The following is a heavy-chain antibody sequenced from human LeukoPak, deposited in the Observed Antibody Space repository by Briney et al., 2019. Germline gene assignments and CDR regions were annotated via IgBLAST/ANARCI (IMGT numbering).Heavy chain of an antibody. CDR1: GYTFTSYY. Sequence: ASVKVSCKASGYTFTSYYMHWVRQAPGQGLEWMGIINPSGGSTSYAQKFQGRVTMTRDTSTSIVYMELSSLRSEDTAVYYCARDGGGILTGFESRWFDPWGQGTLVTVSS. CDR2: INPSGGST. D-gene: IGHD3-9*01. CDR3: ARDGGGILTGFESRWFDP. J-gene: IGHJ5*02. V-gene: IGHV1-46*01.